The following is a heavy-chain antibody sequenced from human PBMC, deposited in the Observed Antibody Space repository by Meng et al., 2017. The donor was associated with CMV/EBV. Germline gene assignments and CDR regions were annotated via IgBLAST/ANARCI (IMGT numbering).Heavy chain of an antibody. D-gene: IGHD3-3*01. Sequence: GESLKISCAASGFTFSSYAMHWVRQAPGKGLEWVAVISYDGSNKYYADSEKGRFNISRDNSKNTLYLQMNSLRAEDTAVYYCASAAYDFWSGYYSGNWFDPWGQGTLVTVSS. CDR3: ASAAYDFWSGYYSGNWFDP. CDR2: ISYDGSNK. J-gene: IGHJ5*02. V-gene: IGHV3-30*04. CDR1: GFTFSSYA.